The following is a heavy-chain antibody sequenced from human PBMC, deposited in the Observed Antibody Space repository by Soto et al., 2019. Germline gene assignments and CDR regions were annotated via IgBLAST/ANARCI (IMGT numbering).Heavy chain of an antibody. CDR2: IYYSGST. CDR1: GGSISSYY. CDR3: ARLQTYYYYYMDV. Sequence: KPSETLSLTCTVSGGSISSYYWSWIRQPPGKGLEWIGYIYYSGSTNYNPSLKSRVTISVDTSKNQFSLKLSSVTAADTAVYYCARLQTYYYYYMDVWGKGTTVTVSS. J-gene: IGHJ6*03. V-gene: IGHV4-59*08.